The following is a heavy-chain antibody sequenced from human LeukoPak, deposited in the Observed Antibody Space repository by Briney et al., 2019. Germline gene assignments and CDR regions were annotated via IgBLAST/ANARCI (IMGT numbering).Heavy chain of an antibody. CDR1: GGSISSGGYS. D-gene: IGHD2-2*01. CDR3: ARDRIVVVPAAIRLSYYYYGMDV. Sequence: SETLSLTCAVSGGSISSGGYSWSWIRQPPGKGLEWIGYIYHSGSTYYNPSLKSRVTISVDTSKNQFSLKLSSVTAADTAVYYCARDRIVVVPAAIRLSYYYYGMDVWGQGTTVTVSS. J-gene: IGHJ6*02. CDR2: IYHSGST. V-gene: IGHV4-30-2*05.